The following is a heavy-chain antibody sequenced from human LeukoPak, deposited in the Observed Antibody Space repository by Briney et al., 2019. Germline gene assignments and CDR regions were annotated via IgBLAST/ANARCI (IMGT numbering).Heavy chain of an antibody. CDR2: IEQDGSEK. V-gene: IGHV3-7*01. CDR1: GFTFSSYW. J-gene: IGHJ4*02. CDR3: ARDHARDGYNF. D-gene: IGHD5-24*01. Sequence: GESLKISCAASGFTFSSYWMNWVRQAPGKGLEWVANIEQDGSEKYYVDSVKGRFTISRDNAQNSLYLQMNSLRAEDTAVYYCARDHARDGYNFWGQGTLVTVSS.